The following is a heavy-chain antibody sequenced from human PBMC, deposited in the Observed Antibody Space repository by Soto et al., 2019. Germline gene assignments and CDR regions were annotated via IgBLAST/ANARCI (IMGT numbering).Heavy chain of an antibody. CDR1: GYTFTSYD. V-gene: IGHV1-8*01. D-gene: IGHD3-16*01. CDR3: ARGPYDYIWANTD. CDR2: MNPNSGNT. J-gene: IGHJ4*02. Sequence: ASVNVSCKASGYTFTSYDINWVRQATGQGLEWMGWMNPNSGNTGYAQKFQGRVTMTRNTSISTAYMELSSLRSEDTAVYYCARGPYDYIWANTDWGQGTLVTVSS.